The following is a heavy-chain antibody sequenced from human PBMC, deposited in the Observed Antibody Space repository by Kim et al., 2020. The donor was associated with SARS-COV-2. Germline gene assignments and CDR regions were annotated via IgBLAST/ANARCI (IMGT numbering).Heavy chain of an antibody. D-gene: IGHD5-12*01. CDR2: IRSENDDETT. Sequence: GGSLRLSCAASGFTFTKAGLSWVRQAPGKGLEWVGGIRSENDDETTDYAVPVRFRITSAKDKSTMYLQLEMKRHKNEDTALCFCSTSSTGYDYLCYYCG. CDR3: STSSTGYDYLCYY. J-gene: IGHJ4*01. V-gene: IGHV3-15*01. CDR1: GFTFTKAG.